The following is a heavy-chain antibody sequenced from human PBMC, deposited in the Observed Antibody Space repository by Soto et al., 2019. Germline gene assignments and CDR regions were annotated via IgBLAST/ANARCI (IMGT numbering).Heavy chain of an antibody. J-gene: IGHJ4*02. CDR3: AREAIVGAVDY. CDR1: GYTFTSYY. Sequence: ASVKVSCKASGYTFTSYYMHWVRQAPGQGLEWMGIINPSGGSTSYAQKFQGRVTMTRDTSTSTVCMELSSLRSEDTAVYYCAREAIVGAVDYWGQGTLVTVSS. V-gene: IGHV1-46*01. D-gene: IGHD1-26*01. CDR2: INPSGGST.